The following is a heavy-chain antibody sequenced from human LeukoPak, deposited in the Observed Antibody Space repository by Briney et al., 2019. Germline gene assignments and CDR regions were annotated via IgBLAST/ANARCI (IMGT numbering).Heavy chain of an antibody. J-gene: IGHJ4*02. CDR2: ISYDGSNK. V-gene: IGHV3-30*04. CDR1: GFTFSSYA. CDR3: ARGDRGGYFVY. D-gene: IGHD3-22*01. Sequence: GGSLRLSCAASGFTFSSYAMHWVRQAPGKGLEWVAVISYDGSNKYYADSVKGRFTISRDNSKNTLYLQMNSLRAEDTAVYYCARGDRGGYFVYWGQGTLVTVSS.